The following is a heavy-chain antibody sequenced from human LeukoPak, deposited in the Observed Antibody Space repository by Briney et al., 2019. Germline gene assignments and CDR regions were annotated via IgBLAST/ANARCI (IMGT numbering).Heavy chain of an antibody. CDR3: ARAVPGYYDSSGYKSSRSAFDI. CDR2: INPNSGGT. J-gene: IGHJ3*02. CDR1: GYTFTGYY. D-gene: IGHD3-22*01. V-gene: IGHV1-2*02. Sequence: ASVKVSCKASGYTFTGYYMHWVRQAPGQGLEWMGWINPNSGGTNYAQKFQGRVTMTRDTSISTAYMELSRLRSDDTAVYYCARAVPGYYDSSGYKSSRSAFDIWGQGTMVTVSS.